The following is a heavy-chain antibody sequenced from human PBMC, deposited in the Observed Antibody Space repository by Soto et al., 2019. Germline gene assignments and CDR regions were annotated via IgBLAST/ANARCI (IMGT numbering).Heavy chain of an antibody. CDR3: AIGFFGRRCYYFEN. D-gene: IGHD3-3*01. V-gene: IGHV1-46*01. CDR2: ISPRDART. Sequence: QVQLVQSGTEVKEPGASVKVSCKASGYTFTSYSIHWVRQAPGQGLEWMGIISPRDARTNYAQKFQGRVTMIRETPTSTFYMELSSLSFDDTAVYHCAIGFFGRRCYYFENWGQGALIVVSS. CDR1: GYTFTSYS. J-gene: IGHJ4*02.